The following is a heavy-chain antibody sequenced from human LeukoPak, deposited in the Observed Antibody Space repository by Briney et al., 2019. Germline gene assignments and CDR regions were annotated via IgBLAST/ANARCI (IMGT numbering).Heavy chain of an antibody. CDR2: IKQDGSEK. Sequence: GGSLRLSCAASGFTSSSYWMSWVRQAPGKGLEWVANIKQDGSEKYYVDSVKGRFTISRDNAKNSLYLQMNSLRAEDTAVYYCARDGLIAAVRSYWGQGTLVTVSS. J-gene: IGHJ4*02. CDR3: ARDGLIAAVRSY. V-gene: IGHV3-7*01. CDR1: GFTSSSYW. D-gene: IGHD6-13*01.